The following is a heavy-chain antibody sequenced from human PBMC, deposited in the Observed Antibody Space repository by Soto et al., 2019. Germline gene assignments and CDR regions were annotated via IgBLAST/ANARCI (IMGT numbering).Heavy chain of an antibody. CDR2: IYWDNDK. J-gene: IGHJ6*02. D-gene: IGHD3-10*01. CDR1: GFSLSTRGVG. CDR3: SQGGSGSYYGMDV. V-gene: IGHV2-5*02. Sequence: QITLKESGPTLVKPTQTLTLTCTFSGFSLSTRGVGVSWIRQPPGKALEWLAVIYWDNDKRFSPSLKTRLTITRGTSKNQVVLAMTNMDPVDTATYYCSQGGSGSYYGMDVWGQGTMVTVSS.